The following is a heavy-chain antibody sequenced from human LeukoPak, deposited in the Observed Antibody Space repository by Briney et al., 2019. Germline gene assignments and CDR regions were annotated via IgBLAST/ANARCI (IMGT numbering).Heavy chain of an antibody. CDR1: GFTYGDYA. V-gene: IGHV3-49*03. CDR2: IRSKAYGGTT. D-gene: IGHD3-22*01. J-gene: IGHJ6*02. Sequence: GGSLRLSCTASGFTYGDYAMSWFRQAPGKGLEWVGFIRSKAYGGTTEYAASVKGRFTISRDDSNSIAYLQMNSLKTEDTAVYYCTRDQYYDSSGYLYYYYGMDVWGQGTTVTVSS. CDR3: TRDQYYDSSGYLYYYYGMDV.